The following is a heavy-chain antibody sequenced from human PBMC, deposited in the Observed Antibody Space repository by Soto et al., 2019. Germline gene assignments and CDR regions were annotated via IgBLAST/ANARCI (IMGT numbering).Heavy chain of an antibody. CDR3: ARTKANKWFDP. Sequence: GGSLRLSCAASGFTFINYWMSWVRQAPGKGLEWVANIKQDGGEKYYVDSVKGRFTISRDNAKNSLYLQMNSLRAEDTAVYYCARTKANKWFDPWGQGTLVTVSS. CDR1: GFTFINYW. V-gene: IGHV3-7*03. CDR2: IKQDGGEK. J-gene: IGHJ5*02. D-gene: IGHD1-26*01.